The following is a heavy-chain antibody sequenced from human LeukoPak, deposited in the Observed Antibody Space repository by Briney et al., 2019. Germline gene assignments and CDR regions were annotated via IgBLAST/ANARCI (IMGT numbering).Heavy chain of an antibody. CDR1: GFTFSSYS. CDR3: ARDLTQLALFDY. Sequence: GGSLRLSCAASGFTFSSYSMNWVRQAPGKGLEWVSSISSSSSYIYYADSVRGRFTISRDNAKNSLYLQMNSLRDEDTAVYFCARDLTQLALFDYWGQGTLVTVSS. CDR2: ISSSSSYI. D-gene: IGHD6-13*01. J-gene: IGHJ4*02. V-gene: IGHV3-21*01.